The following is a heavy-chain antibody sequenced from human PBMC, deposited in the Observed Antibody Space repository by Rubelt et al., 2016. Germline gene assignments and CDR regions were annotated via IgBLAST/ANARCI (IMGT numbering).Heavy chain of an antibody. CDR2: INHSGST. D-gene: IGHD6-19*01. CDR3: ASGSSEWLMDAFDI. Sequence: QVQLQQWGAGLLKPSETLSLTCAVYGGSFSGYYWSWIRQPPGKGLEWIGEINHSGSTNYNPSLKSLVTISVDPARNQFYRELSCVTAADTAVYYWASGSSEWLMDAFDIWGQGTMVTVSS. CDR1: GGSFSGYY. V-gene: IGHV4-34*01. J-gene: IGHJ3*02.